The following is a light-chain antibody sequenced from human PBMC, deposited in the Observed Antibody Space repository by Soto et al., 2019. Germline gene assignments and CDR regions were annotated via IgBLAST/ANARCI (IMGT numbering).Light chain of an antibody. V-gene: IGKV3-20*01. CDR3: HQYCSSLFT. CDR1: QSVSSCY. J-gene: IGKJ4*01. Sequence: EILMTQSPGSLSLSPGERATLSCRASQSVSSCYVAWYQQKPGKAPKLLIYGASSRPTGIPDRFSGSGSGTDFTLTISSLQPEDFAIYYCHQYCSSLFTFGAGTKVEIK. CDR2: GAS.